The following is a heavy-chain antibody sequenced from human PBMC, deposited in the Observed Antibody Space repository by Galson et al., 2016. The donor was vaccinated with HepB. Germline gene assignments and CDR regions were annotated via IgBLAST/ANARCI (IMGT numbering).Heavy chain of an antibody. J-gene: IGHJ4*02. Sequence: TLSLTCTLSGGSISGGDYCWSWVRQPPGKGLEWIAYIYYSGNTYYNPSLKSRVAISVDSSKNQFSLKLTSVTAADTVVYYCARYNTGWLAFDSWGQRSLVTVSS. D-gene: IGHD6-19*01. V-gene: IGHV4-30-4*01. CDR3: ARYNTGWLAFDS. CDR1: GGSISGGDYC. CDR2: IYYSGNT.